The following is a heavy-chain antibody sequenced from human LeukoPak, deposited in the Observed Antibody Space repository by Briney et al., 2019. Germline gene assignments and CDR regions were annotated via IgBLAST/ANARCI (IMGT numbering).Heavy chain of an antibody. CDR1: GFTFSTYN. D-gene: IGHD3-22*01. J-gene: IGHJ4*02. CDR2: ISYDGSNK. V-gene: IGHV3-30*04. Sequence: PGGSLRLSCAASGFTFSTYNMNWVRQTPGKGLEWAALISYDGSNKYYADSVKGRFTISRDNAKNSLYLQMNSLRAEDTAVYYCARDHYDSSGTFDYWGQGTLVTVSS. CDR3: ARDHYDSSGTFDY.